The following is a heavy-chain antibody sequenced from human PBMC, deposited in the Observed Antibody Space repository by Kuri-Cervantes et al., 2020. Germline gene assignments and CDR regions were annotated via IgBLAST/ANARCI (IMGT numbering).Heavy chain of an antibody. Sequence: GESLKISCAASGFTFSSYSMNWVRQAPGKGLEWVSSISSSSSYIYYADSVKGRFTISRDNAKNSLSLQMNSLRAEDTAVYYCARVADDSSGWYIGAGGFDPWGQGTLVTVSS. CDR3: ARVADDSSGWYIGAGGFDP. D-gene: IGHD6-19*01. J-gene: IGHJ5*02. CDR1: GFTFSSYS. V-gene: IGHV3-21*04. CDR2: ISSSSSYI.